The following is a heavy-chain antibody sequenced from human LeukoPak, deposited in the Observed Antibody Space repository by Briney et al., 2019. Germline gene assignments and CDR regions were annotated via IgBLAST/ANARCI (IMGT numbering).Heavy chain of an antibody. D-gene: IGHD1-26*01. CDR3: ASSGSYRFDY. CDR1: GFTFSSYS. J-gene: IGHJ4*02. V-gene: IGHV3-48*02. CDR2: ISGSGDST. Sequence: GGSLRLSCAASGFTFSSYSMNWVRQAPGKGLEWVSGISGSGDSTYYADSVKGRFTISRDNAKNSLYLQMNSLRDEDTAVYYCASSGSYRFDYWGQGTLVTVSS.